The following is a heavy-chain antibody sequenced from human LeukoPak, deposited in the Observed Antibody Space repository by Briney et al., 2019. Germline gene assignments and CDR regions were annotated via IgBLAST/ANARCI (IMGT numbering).Heavy chain of an antibody. CDR2: ISWNSGSI. CDR3: AKGRPLVGATRNWFDP. Sequence: PGGSLRLSCAASGFTFDDYAMHWVRQAPGKGLEWVSGISWNSGSIGYADSVKGRFTISRDNAKNSLYLQMNSLRAEDTALYYCAKGRPLVGATRNWFDPWGQGTLVTVSS. D-gene: IGHD1-26*01. CDR1: GFTFDDYA. J-gene: IGHJ5*02. V-gene: IGHV3-9*01.